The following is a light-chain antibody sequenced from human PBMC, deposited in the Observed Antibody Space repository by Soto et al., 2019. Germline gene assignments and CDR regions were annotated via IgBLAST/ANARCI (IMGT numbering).Light chain of an antibody. CDR1: QSVSSN. J-gene: IGKJ2*01. CDR2: GAS. Sequence: EIVMTQSPATLSVSPGERATLSCRASQSVSSNLAWYQQKPGQAPRLLIYGASTRATGIPARFSGSGSGTECTLTIISLQSEDFAVYYCQQYNNWPPMYTFGQGTKLEIK. V-gene: IGKV3-15*01. CDR3: QQYNNWPPMYT.